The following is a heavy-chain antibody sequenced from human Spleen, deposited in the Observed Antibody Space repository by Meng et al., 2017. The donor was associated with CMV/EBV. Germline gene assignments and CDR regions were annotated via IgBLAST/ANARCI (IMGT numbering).Heavy chain of an antibody. D-gene: IGHD2-2*01. CDR2: ISSSGSYI. V-gene: IGHV3-21*01. CDR1: GFIFSSYN. Sequence: GESLKISCAGSGFIFSSYNMNWIRQPPGKGLEWVASISSSGSYIYYTDSVKGRFIVSRDNAQNSLFLQMNRLRAEDTAVYYCARDQYCSSTSCYWLDPWGQGTLVTVSS. CDR3: ARDQYCSSTSCYWLDP. J-gene: IGHJ5*02.